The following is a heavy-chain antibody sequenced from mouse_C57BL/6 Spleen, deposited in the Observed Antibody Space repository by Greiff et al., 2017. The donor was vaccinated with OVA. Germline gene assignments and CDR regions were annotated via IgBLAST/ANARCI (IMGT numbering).Heavy chain of an antibody. CDR3: ARRDDGYEVYFDY. J-gene: IGHJ2*01. CDR2: IDPSDSYT. V-gene: IGHV1-59*01. CDR1: GYTFTSSW. Sequence: QVQLQQPGAELVRPGTSVKLSCKASGYTFTSSWMHWVKQRPGQGLEWIGVIDPSDSYTNYNQKFKGKATFTVDTSSSTAYMQLSSLTSEDSAVYYCARRDDGYEVYFDYWGQGTTLTVSS. D-gene: IGHD2-3*01.